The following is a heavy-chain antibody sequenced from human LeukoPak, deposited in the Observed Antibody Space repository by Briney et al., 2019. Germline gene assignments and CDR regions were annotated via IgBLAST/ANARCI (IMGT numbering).Heavy chain of an antibody. CDR3: ARGKMGWLQPSGDAFDI. CDR2: ISSSGSTI. Sequence: GGSLRLSCAASGFTFSSYEMNWVRQAPGKGLEWVSYISSSGSTIYYADSVKGRFTISRDNAKNSLYLQMNSLIAEDTAVYYCARGKMGWLQPSGDAFDIWGQGTMVTVSS. J-gene: IGHJ3*02. V-gene: IGHV3-48*03. D-gene: IGHD5-24*01. CDR1: GFTFSSYE.